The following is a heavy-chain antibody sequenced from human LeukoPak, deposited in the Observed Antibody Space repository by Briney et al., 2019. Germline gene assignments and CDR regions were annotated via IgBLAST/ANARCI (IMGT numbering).Heavy chain of an antibody. CDR1: GYTFTSYD. V-gene: IGHV1-8*03. CDR3: ARVRRNWFDP. CDR2: MNPNRGNT. Sequence: ASVKVSCKASGYTFTSYDINWVRQATGQGLEWMGWMNPNRGNTGYAQKFQGRVTITRNTSISTAYMELSSLRSEDTAVYYCARVRRNWFDPWGQGTLVTVSS. D-gene: IGHD3-10*01. J-gene: IGHJ5*02.